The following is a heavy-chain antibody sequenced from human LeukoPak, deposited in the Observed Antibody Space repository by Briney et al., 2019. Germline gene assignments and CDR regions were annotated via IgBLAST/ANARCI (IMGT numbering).Heavy chain of an antibody. CDR1: GFTFSNFG. D-gene: IGHD2-15*01. J-gene: IGHJ5*02. V-gene: IGHV3-21*01. Sequence: GGSLRLSCAASGFTFSNFGMHWVRQAPGMGLEWVSSISTSSSYIYYADSVRGRFTISRDNAKNSLYLQMNSLRAEDTAVYSCARGADGVSSNSRGWFDPWGQGTLVTVSS. CDR3: ARGADGVSSNSRGWFDP. CDR2: ISTSSSYI.